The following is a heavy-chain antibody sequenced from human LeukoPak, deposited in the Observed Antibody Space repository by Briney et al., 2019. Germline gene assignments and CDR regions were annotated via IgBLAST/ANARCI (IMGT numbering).Heavy chain of an antibody. V-gene: IGHV3-48*04. CDR1: GFTFSSYS. D-gene: IGHD6-19*01. Sequence: GGSLRLSCAASGFTFSSYSMNWVRQAPGRGLEWVSYISSSSSTIYYADSVKGRFTISRDNAENSLFLQMNSLTAEDTAVYYCATGRDITVAGPGGYFDYWGQGTLVTVSS. J-gene: IGHJ4*02. CDR2: ISSSSSTI. CDR3: ATGRDITVAGPGGYFDY.